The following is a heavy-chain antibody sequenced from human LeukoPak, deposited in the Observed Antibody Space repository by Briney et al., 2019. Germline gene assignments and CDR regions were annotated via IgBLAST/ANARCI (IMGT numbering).Heavy chain of an antibody. CDR3: ARGGYYGSGSTDY. CDR1: GGSFSGYY. Sequence: ASETLSLTCAVYGGSFSGYYWSWIRQPPGKGLEWIGEINHSGSTNYNPSLKSRVTISVDTSKNQFSLKLSSVTAAETAVYYCARGGYYGSGSTDYWGQGTLVTVSS. V-gene: IGHV4-34*01. J-gene: IGHJ4*02. D-gene: IGHD3-10*01. CDR2: INHSGST.